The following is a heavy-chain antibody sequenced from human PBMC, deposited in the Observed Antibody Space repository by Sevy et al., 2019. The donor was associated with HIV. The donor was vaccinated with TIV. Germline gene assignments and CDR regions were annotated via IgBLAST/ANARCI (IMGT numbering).Heavy chain of an antibody. CDR1: GYTFASYD. V-gene: IGHV1-8*01. D-gene: IGHD3-10*01. CDR2: MTPNSGDT. J-gene: IGHJ4*02. CDR3: ARIYTSGSFDY. Sequence: ASVKVSCKASGYTFASYDINWVRQATGRGLEWMGWMTPNSGDTGYAQRFQDRITMTRNTATSTAYMELSRLTYEDTAVYFCARIYTSGSFDYWGQGALVTVSS.